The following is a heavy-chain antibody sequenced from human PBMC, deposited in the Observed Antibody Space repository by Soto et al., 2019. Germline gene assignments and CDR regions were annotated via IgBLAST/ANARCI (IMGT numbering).Heavy chain of an antibody. J-gene: IGHJ1*01. D-gene: IGHD3-10*01. V-gene: IGHV3-23*01. CDR3: AKDVGSGPCID. CDR1: GFNFNFYD. CDR2: ISSSGGST. Sequence: EVQLLESGGGLVQPGGSLRLSCAASGFNFNFYDMTWVRQAPGKGLEWVSSISSSGGSTYYAASVKGRVTISRDNSKNTMYLQMNSLRADDTAVYFCAKDVGSGPCIDWGQGILVTVSS.